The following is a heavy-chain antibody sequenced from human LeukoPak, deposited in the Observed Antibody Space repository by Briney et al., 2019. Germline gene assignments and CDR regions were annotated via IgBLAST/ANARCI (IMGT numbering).Heavy chain of an antibody. CDR1: GGSISNTSYY. CDR3: ARRVVGATIDAFDI. J-gene: IGHJ3*02. V-gene: IGHV4-39*01. CDR2: VYYSGST. Sequence: SETLSLTCTVSGGSISNTSYYWGWIRQPPGKGLEWIGSVYYSGSTYYNPSLKSRVTIFVDTSKNQFSLKLSSVTGANTAVYYCARRVVGATIDAFDIWGQGTMVTVSS. D-gene: IGHD1-26*01.